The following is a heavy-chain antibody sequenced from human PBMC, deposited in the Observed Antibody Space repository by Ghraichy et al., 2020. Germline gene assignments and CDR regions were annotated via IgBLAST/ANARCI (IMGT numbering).Heavy chain of an antibody. V-gene: IGHV4-4*02. CDR3: ARERQDSLTSYYYFYYSMDV. Sequence: ESLNISCAVSGASISSTSRRDWWSWIRQSPEKGLEWIGAISQSGNTNYSPSLRGRVTISVDKSKNQFFLKLSSVTAADTAVYYCARERQDSLTSYYYFYYSMDVWGKGTTVTVSS. D-gene: IGHD4/OR15-4a*01. CDR2: ISQSGNT. CDR1: GASISSTSRRDW. J-gene: IGHJ6*03.